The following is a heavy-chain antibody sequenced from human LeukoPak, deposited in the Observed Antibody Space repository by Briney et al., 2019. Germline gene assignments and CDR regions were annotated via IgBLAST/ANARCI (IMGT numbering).Heavy chain of an antibody. Sequence: PGGSLRLSCAASGFTFSSYAMHWVRQAPGKGLEWVAVISYDGSNKYYADSVKGRFTISRDNSKNTLYLQMNSLRAEDTAVYYCAKDPRFLEWLPLDYWGQGTLVTVSS. CDR3: AKDPRFLEWLPLDY. J-gene: IGHJ4*02. CDR2: ISYDGSNK. CDR1: GFTFSSYA. V-gene: IGHV3-30*04. D-gene: IGHD3-3*01.